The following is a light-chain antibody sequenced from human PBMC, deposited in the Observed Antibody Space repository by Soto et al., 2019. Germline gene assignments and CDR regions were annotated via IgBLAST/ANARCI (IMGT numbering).Light chain of an antibody. V-gene: IGKV1-5*03. CDR2: RAS. CDR1: QSISSW. Sequence: DIQMTQSPSTLSTSVGDRVTISCRASQSISSWLAWYQQKPGEAPNLLIYRASSLQSGVPSRFSGSGSGTEFPLTISSLQPDDFATYYCQQYSRYSWTFGQGTKVEFK. J-gene: IGKJ1*01. CDR3: QQYSRYSWT.